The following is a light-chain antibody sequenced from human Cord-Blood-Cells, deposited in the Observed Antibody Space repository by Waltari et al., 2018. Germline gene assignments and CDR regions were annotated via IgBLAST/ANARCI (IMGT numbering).Light chain of an antibody. CDR3: AAWDDSLSGHWV. Sequence: QSVLTQPPSASGPPGQRVTISCSRSSSNIGGNHVYWYQQLPGAAPKLLINRDNQRPSGVPDRFSGSKSCTSASLAISGLRSEDEADYYCAAWDDSLSGHWVFGGGTKLTVL. J-gene: IGLJ3*02. V-gene: IGLV1-47*01. CDR2: RDN. CDR1: SSNIGGNH.